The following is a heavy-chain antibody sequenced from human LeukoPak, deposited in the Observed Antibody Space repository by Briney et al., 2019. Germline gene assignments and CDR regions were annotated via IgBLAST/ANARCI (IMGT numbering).Heavy chain of an antibody. V-gene: IGHV1-2*02. CDR3: ARDLSVNWGFEYYYFMDV. Sequence: ASVKVSCKASRYTFTGYYMHWVRQAPGQGLEWMGWINPNSGGTNYAQKFQGRVTMTRDTSISTAYMELSRLRSDDTAVYYCARDLSVNWGFEYYYFMDVWGKGTTVTVSS. CDR1: RYTFTGYY. J-gene: IGHJ6*03. D-gene: IGHD7-27*01. CDR2: INPNSGGT.